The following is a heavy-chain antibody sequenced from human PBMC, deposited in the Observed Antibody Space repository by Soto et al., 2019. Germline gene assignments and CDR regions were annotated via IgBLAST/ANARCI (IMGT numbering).Heavy chain of an antibody. Sequence: GGSLRLSCAASGFTFSSYAMHWVRQAPGKGLEWVAVISYDGSNKYYADSVKGRFTISRDNSKNTLYLQMNSLRAEDKAVYYWARDWSINYDSSGYFDAFDSWGQGTMVTVSS. D-gene: IGHD3-22*01. CDR2: ISYDGSNK. J-gene: IGHJ3*02. V-gene: IGHV3-30*04. CDR1: GFTFSSYA. CDR3: ARDWSINYDSSGYFDAFDS.